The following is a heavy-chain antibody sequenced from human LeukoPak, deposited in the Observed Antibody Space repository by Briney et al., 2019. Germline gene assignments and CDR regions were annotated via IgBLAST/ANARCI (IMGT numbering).Heavy chain of an antibody. D-gene: IGHD3-10*01. J-gene: IGHJ3*02. Sequence: SETLSLTCAVFGGSFSDYSWTWIRQTPAKGLEWIGEINHRGGTNYNPSLKSRLTISVDTSKNQFSLNLTSVTAADMAVYYCASGVGEFFPDAFNIWGQGTMVGVFS. CDR2: INHRGGT. V-gene: IGHV4-34*01. CDR1: GGSFSDYS. CDR3: ASGVGEFFPDAFNI.